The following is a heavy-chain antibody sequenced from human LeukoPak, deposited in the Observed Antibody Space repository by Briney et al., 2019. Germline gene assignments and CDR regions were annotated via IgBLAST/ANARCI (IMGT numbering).Heavy chain of an antibody. J-gene: IGHJ6*02. D-gene: IGHD3-16*01. CDR2: ISSSGSTI. CDR1: GFTFSSYE. Sequence: GGSLRLSCAASGFTFSSYEMNWVRQAPGKGLEWVSYISSSGSTIYYANPVKGRFTISRDNAKNSLYLQMNSLRAEDTAVYYCARRPFSDYYYGMDVWGQGTTVTVSS. V-gene: IGHV3-48*03. CDR3: ARRPFSDYYYGMDV.